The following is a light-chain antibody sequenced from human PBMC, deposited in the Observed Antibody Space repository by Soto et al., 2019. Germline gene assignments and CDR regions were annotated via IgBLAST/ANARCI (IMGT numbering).Light chain of an antibody. CDR2: DAS. J-gene: IGKJ5*01. Sequence: EIVLTQSPATLSLSPGERATLSCRASQSVSSYLAWYQQKPGQAPRLLIYDASNRATGIPARFSGSGSGTDFTLTISSLEPEDFAVYYCQQRSHLGQGTRLEIK. CDR3: QQRSH. V-gene: IGKV3-11*01. CDR1: QSVSSY.